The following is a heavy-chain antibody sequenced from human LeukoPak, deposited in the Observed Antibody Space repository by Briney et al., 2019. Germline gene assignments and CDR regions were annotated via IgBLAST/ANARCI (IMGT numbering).Heavy chain of an antibody. CDR1: GFTFSSYI. CDR2: ISGSGGRT. D-gene: IGHD2-21*02. V-gene: IGHV3-23*01. J-gene: IGHJ4*02. Sequence: GGSLRLSCAASGFTFSSYIMNWVRQAPGKGLECVSGISGSGGRTHYADSVKGRFTISRDNTKNTLYLQMNRLRAEDTAVYYCSKNEAVVTASSSSHWGQGTLVTVSS. CDR3: SKNEAVVTASSSSH.